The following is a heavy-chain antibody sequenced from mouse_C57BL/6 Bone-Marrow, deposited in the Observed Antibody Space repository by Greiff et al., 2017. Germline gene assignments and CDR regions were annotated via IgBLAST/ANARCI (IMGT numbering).Heavy chain of an antibody. D-gene: IGHD1-1*01. CDR2: INYDGSST. CDR1: GFTFSDYY. CDR3: ARVNGSSPYYAMDY. Sequence: EVKLVESEGGLVQPGSSMKLSCTASGFTFSDYYMAWVRQVPEKGLEWVANINYDGSSTYYLDSLKSRFIISRDNAKNILYLQMSSLTSEDTATXYCARVNGSSPYYAMDYWGQGTSVTVSS. V-gene: IGHV5-16*01. J-gene: IGHJ4*01.